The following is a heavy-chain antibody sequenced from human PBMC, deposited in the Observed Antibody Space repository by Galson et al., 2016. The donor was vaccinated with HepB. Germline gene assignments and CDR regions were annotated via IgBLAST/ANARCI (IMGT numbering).Heavy chain of an antibody. CDR2: IYSNGRT. CDR1: GFGVGSTY. Sequence: SLRLSCAVSGFGVGSTYMHWVRQAPGEGLEWASVIYSNGRTYYADSVRGRFTVSRDDAKNSVYLQMNSLRAGDTALYYCARGGRILWDGMDVWGQGTAVTVSS. CDR3: ARGGRILWDGMDV. D-gene: IGHD2/OR15-2a*01. V-gene: IGHV3-53*01. J-gene: IGHJ6*02.